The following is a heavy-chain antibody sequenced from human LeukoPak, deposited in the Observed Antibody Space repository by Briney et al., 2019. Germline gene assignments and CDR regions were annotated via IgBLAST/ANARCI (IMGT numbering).Heavy chain of an antibody. D-gene: IGHD3-22*01. CDR3: ARNKGYYYDSSGYYSAHYFDY. Sequence: PGGSLRLSCAASGFTFSSYEMNWVRQAPGKGLEWVSYSSSSGSTIYYADSVKGRFTISRDNAKNSLYLQMNSLRAEDTAVYYCARNKGYYYDSSGYYSAHYFDYWGQGTLVTVSS. CDR1: GFTFSSYE. CDR2: SSSSGSTI. J-gene: IGHJ4*02. V-gene: IGHV3-48*03.